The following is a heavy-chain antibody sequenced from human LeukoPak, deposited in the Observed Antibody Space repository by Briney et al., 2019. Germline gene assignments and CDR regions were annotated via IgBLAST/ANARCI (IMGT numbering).Heavy chain of an antibody. CDR3: AINQAGYCGGGSCYRHEFYYMDV. D-gene: IGHD2-15*01. J-gene: IGHJ6*03. V-gene: IGHV1-69*06. Sequence: SVKVSCKASGGTFSTYVISWVRQAPGQGLEWMGGIIPVFGTANYAEKFQDRVAITADKSTSTAYMELSSLRSEDTAMYYCAINQAGYCGGGSCYRHEFYYMDVWGKGTSVTVSS. CDR1: GGTFSTYV. CDR2: IIPVFGTA.